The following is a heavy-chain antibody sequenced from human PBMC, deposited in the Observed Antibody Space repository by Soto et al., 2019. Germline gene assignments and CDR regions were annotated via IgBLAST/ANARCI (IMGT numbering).Heavy chain of an antibody. Sequence: ASVKVSCKASGYTFTGYDMHWVRQAPGQGLEWMGWINPNSGGTNYAQKFQGWVTMTRDTSISTAYMELSRLRSDDTAVYYCARGPYDSSGSQCAFDIWGQGTMVTVSS. CDR3: ARGPYDSSGSQCAFDI. CDR1: GYTFTGYD. V-gene: IGHV1-2*04. CDR2: INPNSGGT. J-gene: IGHJ3*02. D-gene: IGHD3-22*01.